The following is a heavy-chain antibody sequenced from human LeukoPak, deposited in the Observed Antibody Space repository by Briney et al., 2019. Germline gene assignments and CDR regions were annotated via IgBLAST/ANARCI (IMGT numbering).Heavy chain of an antibody. CDR2: ISSSSSTI. J-gene: IGHJ4*02. CDR1: GFTFSSYS. CDR3: ARVTAQGVDY. V-gene: IGHV3-48*01. D-gene: IGHD3-16*01. Sequence: PGGSLRLSCAASGFTFSSYSMNWVRQAPGKGLEWVSYISSSSSTIYYADFVKGRFTFSRDNAKNSLYLQMNSLRGEDTAVYYCARVTAQGVDYWGQGTLVTVSS.